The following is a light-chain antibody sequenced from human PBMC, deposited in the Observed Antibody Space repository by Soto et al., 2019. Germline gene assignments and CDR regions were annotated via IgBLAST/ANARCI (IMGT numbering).Light chain of an antibody. CDR3: QQSYSTPPVT. V-gene: IGKV1-39*01. CDR1: QSISSY. J-gene: IGKJ3*01. Sequence: DIQMTQSPSSLSASVGDRVTITCRASQSISSYLNWYQQKPGKAPKLLIYAASSLQSGVPSRFSGSGSGTAVTLTISSLQQADFVTNYCQQSYSTPPVTFGPGTKVDIK. CDR2: AAS.